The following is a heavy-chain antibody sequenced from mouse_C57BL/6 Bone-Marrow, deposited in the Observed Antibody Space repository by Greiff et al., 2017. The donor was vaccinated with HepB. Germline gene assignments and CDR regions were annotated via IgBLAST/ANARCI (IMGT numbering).Heavy chain of an antibody. J-gene: IGHJ1*03. CDR1: GYTFTSYD. CDR3: ARSKYYGPYWYFDV. Sequence: QVQLQQSGPELVKPGASVKLSCKASGYTFTSYDINWVQQRPGQELEWIGWIYPGDGSTKYNEKFKGKATLTVDTSSSTAYMELHSLTSEDSAVYFCARSKYYGPYWYFDVWGTGTTVTVSS. CDR2: IYPGDGST. D-gene: IGHD1-1*01. V-gene: IGHV1-85*01.